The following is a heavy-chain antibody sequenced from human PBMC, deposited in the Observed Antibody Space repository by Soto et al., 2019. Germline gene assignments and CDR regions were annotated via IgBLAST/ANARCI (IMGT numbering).Heavy chain of an antibody. Sequence: GGSLRLSCVASTFTINTYSLNWVRQAPGKGLEWVSSITSGSSFIDYADSVKGRFTMTRDTSISTAYMELSRLRSDDAAVYYCALSYYPDSIRYCSSTSCYDSVGMDVWGQGTTVTVSS. CDR3: ALSYYPDSIRYCSSTSCYDSVGMDV. CDR1: TFTINTYS. V-gene: IGHV3-21*04. CDR2: ITSGSSFI. D-gene: IGHD2-2*01. J-gene: IGHJ6*02.